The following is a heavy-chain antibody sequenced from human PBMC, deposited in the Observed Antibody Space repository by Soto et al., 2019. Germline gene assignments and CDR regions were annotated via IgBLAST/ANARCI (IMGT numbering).Heavy chain of an antibody. CDR3: ARAGFYYGSGSYGYGMDF. D-gene: IGHD3-10*01. Sequence: EVQLVESGGGLVQPGGSLRLSCAASGFSFSSYAMHWVRQAPGKGLEYVSVISPNGGSTYHSDSVKDRFTISRDNSKNTLYPQMGSLRAEDMAVYYCARAGFYYGSGSYGYGMDFWGQGTSVTLSS. CDR1: GFSFSSYA. V-gene: IGHV3-64*07. J-gene: IGHJ6*02. CDR2: ISPNGGST.